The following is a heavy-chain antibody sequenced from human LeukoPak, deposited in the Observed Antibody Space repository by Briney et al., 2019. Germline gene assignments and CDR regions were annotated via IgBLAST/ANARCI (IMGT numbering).Heavy chain of an antibody. CDR3: ARHGVLSSSSADLYIDY. CDR2: IYYSGST. CDR1: GGSISSYY. D-gene: IGHD6-6*01. Sequence: SETLSLTCTVSGGSISSYYWSWIRQPPGKGLEWIGYIYYSGSTNYNPSLKSRVTISVDTSKNQFSLKLSSVTAADTAVYYCARHGVLSSSSADLYIDYWGQGTLVTVSS. V-gene: IGHV4-59*08. J-gene: IGHJ4*02.